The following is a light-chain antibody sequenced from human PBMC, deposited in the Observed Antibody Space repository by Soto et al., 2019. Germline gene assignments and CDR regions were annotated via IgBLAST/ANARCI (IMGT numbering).Light chain of an antibody. V-gene: IGLV3-21*02. J-gene: IGLJ2*01. CDR1: NIGSKS. Sequence: SYELTQPPSVSVAPGQTARITCGGNNIGSKSVHWYQQKPGQAPVLVVYVDSDRPSGIPERFSGSNSGNTATLTISRVEAGDEADYYCQVWDSSSEVVFGGGTKVTVL. CDR2: VDS. CDR3: QVWDSSSEVV.